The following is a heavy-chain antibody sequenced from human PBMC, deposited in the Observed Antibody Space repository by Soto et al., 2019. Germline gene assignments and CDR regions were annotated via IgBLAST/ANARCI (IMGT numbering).Heavy chain of an antibody. CDR1: GFTFTSSA. D-gene: IGHD5-18*01. J-gene: IGHJ4*02. CDR2: IVVSSGNT. V-gene: IGHV1-58*01. Sequence: SVKSSGKASGFTFTSSAVQWVRQARGQRLGWIGWIVVSSGNTNYAQKFKGRVTITADKSTSTAYTELSRLRSEDTAVYYCAREGGLLYSNGYIDYWGQGTLVTVSS. CDR3: AREGGLLYSNGYIDY.